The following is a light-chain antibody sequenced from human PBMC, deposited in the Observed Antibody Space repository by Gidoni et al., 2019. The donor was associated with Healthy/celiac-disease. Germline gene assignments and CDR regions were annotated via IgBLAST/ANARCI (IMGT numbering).Light chain of an antibody. CDR3: QQYGSSLVFT. CDR1: QSVSSSY. J-gene: IGKJ3*01. CDR2: GAS. V-gene: IGKV3-20*01. Sequence: EIVLTQSPGTLSLSPGERATLSCRASQSVSSSYLAWYQQKPGQAPRLLIYGASSRATGIPDRFSGSGSGTDFTLTISRLEPEDFAVYYCQQYGSSLVFTFGPGTKVDIE.